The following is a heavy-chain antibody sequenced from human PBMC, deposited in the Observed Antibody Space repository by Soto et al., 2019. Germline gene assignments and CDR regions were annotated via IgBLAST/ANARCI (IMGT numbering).Heavy chain of an antibody. CDR1: GGTPSTLG. CDR3: ARESSGVAHVDF. V-gene: IGHV1-69*06. Sequence: SVKVSCQASGGTPSTLGISWVRQAPGQGLEWMGGIIPMFGTANYAQNFQGRVTITADKSTSTAYMELTSLRSENTAVYYCARESSGVAHVDFCGQGTMVTVSS. D-gene: IGHD3-10*01. J-gene: IGHJ4*02. CDR2: IIPMFGTA.